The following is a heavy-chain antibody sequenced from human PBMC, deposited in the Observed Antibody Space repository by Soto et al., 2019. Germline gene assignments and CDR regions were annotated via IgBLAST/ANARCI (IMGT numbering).Heavy chain of an antibody. J-gene: IGHJ4*02. CDR3: ARGTYDVCSALSHYFEY. Sequence: QVQLVQSGAEVKKPGASVKVSCKASGYTFTSYAMHWVRQAPGQRLEWMGWINAGNGNAKYSQKFQVRVTITRDTSASTAYMELSSLRSEDTALYYCARGTYDVCSALSHYFEYWGQGTLVTVSS. CDR1: GYTFTSYA. V-gene: IGHV1-3*01. CDR2: INAGNGNA. D-gene: IGHD3-3*01.